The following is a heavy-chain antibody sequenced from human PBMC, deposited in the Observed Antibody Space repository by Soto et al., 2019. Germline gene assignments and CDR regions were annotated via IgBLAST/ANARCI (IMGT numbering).Heavy chain of an antibody. CDR2: IYYSGST. Sequence: PSETLSLTCTVSGGSISSGDYYWSWIRQPPGKGLEWIGYIYYSGSTYYNPSLKSRVTISVDTSKNQFSLKLSSVTAADTAVYYCARGNYDFWSGYVYGVDVWGQGTTVTVSS. CDR3: ARGNYDFWSGYVYGVDV. D-gene: IGHD3-3*01. V-gene: IGHV4-30-4*01. CDR1: GGSISSGDYY. J-gene: IGHJ6*02.